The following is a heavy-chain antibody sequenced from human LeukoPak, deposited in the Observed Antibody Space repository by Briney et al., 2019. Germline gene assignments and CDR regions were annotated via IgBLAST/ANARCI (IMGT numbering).Heavy chain of an antibody. CDR3: ARAVGPQQLADY. CDR1: GYTFTGYD. D-gene: IGHD6-13*01. V-gene: IGHV1-2*02. J-gene: IGHJ4*02. CDR2: INPNSGGT. Sequence: GSSVKVSCTAAGYTFTGYDMNWVRQAPGHRLEGMGWINPNSGGTNYAKKLQGRVTMTRDTSISTAYMELSRLRSDNTALYFCARAVGPQQLADYWGQGTLVTVSS.